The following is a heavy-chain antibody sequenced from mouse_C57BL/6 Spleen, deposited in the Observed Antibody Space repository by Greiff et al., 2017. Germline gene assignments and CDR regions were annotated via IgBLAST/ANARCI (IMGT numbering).Heavy chain of an antibody. V-gene: IGHV2-5*01. D-gene: IGHD2-5*01. CDR1: GFSLTSYG. CDR3: AKYSNYDYYAMDY. Sequence: VKLMESGPGLVQPSQSPSITCTVSGFSLTSYGVHWVRQSPGKGLEWLGVIWRGGSTDYNAAFMSRLSITKDNSKSQVFFKMNSLQADDNAIYYCAKYSNYDYYAMDYWGQGTSVTVSS. J-gene: IGHJ4*01. CDR2: IWRGGST.